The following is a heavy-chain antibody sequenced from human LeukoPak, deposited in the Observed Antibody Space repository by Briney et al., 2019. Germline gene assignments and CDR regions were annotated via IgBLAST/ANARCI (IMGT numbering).Heavy chain of an antibody. CDR1: GGSTSSSDYW. D-gene: IGHD4-23*01. CDR3: ARQVGTGRWSFDY. Sequence: SETLSLTCSVSGGSTSSSDYWWGCIRQPPGKGLEWIGSVYYSGTTHYNPSLKSRVTISIDTSKNQFSLKLTSLTAADTALYYCARQVGTGRWSFDYWGRGSLVTVSS. CDR2: VYYSGTT. V-gene: IGHV4-39*01. J-gene: IGHJ4*02.